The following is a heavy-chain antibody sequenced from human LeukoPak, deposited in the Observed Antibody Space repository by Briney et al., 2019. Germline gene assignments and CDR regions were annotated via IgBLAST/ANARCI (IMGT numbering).Heavy chain of an antibody. V-gene: IGHV4-59*08. D-gene: IGHD2-21*01. CDR3: ARLDCISDTCYNY. J-gene: IGHJ4*02. CDR1: GDSISSDY. CDR2: INYSGSS. Sequence: PSETLSLTCIVSGDSISSDYWSWIRQSPGKGPEWIGYINYSGSSEYKHSLKSRVTISVDRSKNQVSLRMRSVTAADTAVYYCARLDCISDTCYNYWALGALVTVSS.